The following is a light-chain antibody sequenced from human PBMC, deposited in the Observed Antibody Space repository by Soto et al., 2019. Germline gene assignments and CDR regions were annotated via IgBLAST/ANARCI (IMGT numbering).Light chain of an antibody. V-gene: IGKV3-20*01. Sequence: ENVLTQSPGTLSLSPGETATLSCRASQSVAYALAWYQQKPGQAPRLLISDASSRATGVPDRFSGRGSGTDFTLTISRLEPEDFAVYYCQQYGPSLITFGQGTRLEIK. J-gene: IGKJ5*01. CDR3: QQYGPSLIT. CDR2: DAS. CDR1: QSVAYA.